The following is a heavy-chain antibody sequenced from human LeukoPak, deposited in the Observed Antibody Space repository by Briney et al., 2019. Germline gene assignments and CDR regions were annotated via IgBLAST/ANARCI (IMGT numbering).Heavy chain of an antibody. CDR1: GGSISSYY. CDR2: IYTSGST. V-gene: IGHV4-4*07. CDR3: ARVELAYYYDSSGSDAFDI. D-gene: IGHD3-22*01. Sequence: PSETLSLTYTVSGGSISSYYWSWIRQPAGKGLGWIGRIYTSGSTNYNPSLKSRVTMSVDTSKNQFSLKLSSVTAADTAVYYCARVELAYYYDSSGSDAFDIWGQGTMVTVSS. J-gene: IGHJ3*02.